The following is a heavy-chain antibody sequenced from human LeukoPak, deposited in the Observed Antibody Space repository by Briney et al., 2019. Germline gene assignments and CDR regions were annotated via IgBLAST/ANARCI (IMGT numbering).Heavy chain of an antibody. CDR3: AKSNGYGLIDI. J-gene: IGHJ3*02. D-gene: IGHD3-22*01. Sequence: SETLSLTCTVSGYSISSGYDWGWIRQAPGKRLEWLGSISQSGSTYDNPSLKSRVTLPVDTSKNQFSLKLNSVTAADTAVYYCAKSNGYGLIDIWGQGTMVTVSS. CDR1: GYSISSGYD. V-gene: IGHV4-38-2*02. CDR2: ISQSGST.